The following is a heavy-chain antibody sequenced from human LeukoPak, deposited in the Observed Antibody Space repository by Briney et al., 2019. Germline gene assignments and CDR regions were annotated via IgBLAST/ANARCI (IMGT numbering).Heavy chain of an antibody. CDR3: ARDQWLLVAFDI. Sequence: GGSLRLSCAASGFTFTSYNMNWVRQAPGKGLEWVSYISSSSKNIYYADSVKGRFTISRDNAKNSLYLHLNSLRAEDTAVYYCARDQWLLVAFDIWGQGTMVTVSS. CDR1: GFTFTSYN. J-gene: IGHJ3*02. CDR2: ISSSSKNI. V-gene: IGHV3-48*01. D-gene: IGHD3-22*01.